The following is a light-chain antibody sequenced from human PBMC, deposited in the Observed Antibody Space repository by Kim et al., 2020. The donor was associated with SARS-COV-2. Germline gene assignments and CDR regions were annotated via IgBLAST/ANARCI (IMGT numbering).Light chain of an antibody. V-gene: IGKV1-5*03. J-gene: IGKJ2*01. CDR3: QHYTDYMYT. CDR1: QTLNEW. CDR2: RTS. Sequence: SASVGDRVTITWRASQTLNEWLGWYQQKTGKAHSLLIYRTSSLQSAVPSRFRGSRSATEFTLTISSLQPDYFATYDSQHYTDYMYTFGQGTKLEI.